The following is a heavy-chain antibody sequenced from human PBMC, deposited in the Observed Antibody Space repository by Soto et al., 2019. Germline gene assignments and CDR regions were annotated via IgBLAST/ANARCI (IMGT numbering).Heavy chain of an antibody. Sequence: QVQLQESGPGLVKPSGTLSLTCAVSGGSISSSNWWSWVRQPPGKGLEWIGEIYPSGSTKYNPSLKSRVTISVDKSKNQLSLKLSSLTAADTAVYYCASVRGGYYYGMDVWGQGTTVTVSS. CDR2: IYPSGST. CDR1: GGSISSSNW. D-gene: IGHD3-10*02. V-gene: IGHV4-4*02. CDR3: ASVRGGYYYGMDV. J-gene: IGHJ6*02.